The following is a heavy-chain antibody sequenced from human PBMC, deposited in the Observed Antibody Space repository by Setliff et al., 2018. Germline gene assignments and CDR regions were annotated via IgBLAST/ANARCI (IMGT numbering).Heavy chain of an antibody. Sequence: SETLSLTCTVSGGSISSSIYYWGWIRQPPGKGLEWIGSIYYSGSTYYNPSLKSRVTISVDTPKNQFSLKLSSVTAADTAVYFCAREARYSSAWYSYYYGMDVWGQGTTVTV. D-gene: IGHD6-19*01. CDR2: IYYSGST. CDR1: GGSISSSIYY. CDR3: AREARYSSAWYSYYYGMDV. J-gene: IGHJ6*02. V-gene: IGHV4-39*07.